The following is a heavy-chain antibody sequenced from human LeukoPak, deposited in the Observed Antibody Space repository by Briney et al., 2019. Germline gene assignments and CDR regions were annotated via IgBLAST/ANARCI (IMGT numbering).Heavy chain of an antibody. CDR1: GYTFTSYY. CDR3: ARDLSEITFGGVIDTKDY. D-gene: IGHD3-16*02. V-gene: IGHV1-46*01. CDR2: INPSGGST. J-gene: IGHJ4*02. Sequence: ASVKVSCTASGYTFTSYYMHWVRQAPGQGLEWMGIINPSGGSTSYAQKFQGRVTMTRDTSTSTVYMELSSLRSEDTAVYYCARDLSEITFGGVIDTKDYWGQGTLVTVSS.